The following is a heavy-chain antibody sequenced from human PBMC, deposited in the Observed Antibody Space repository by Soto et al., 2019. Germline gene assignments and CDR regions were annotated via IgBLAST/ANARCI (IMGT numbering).Heavy chain of an antibody. D-gene: IGHD4-17*01. CDR1: GFSFTHAR. V-gene: IGHV3-15*01. J-gene: IGHJ4*02. Sequence: GGSLRLSCAAPGFSFTHARMSCVRLAPGKGLEWVGRIKSKTEAATRDFAAPVKGRFAVSRDDSKNTVFLQMNSLKIEDSGVFYGASGYGKSDFDYWGLGILVTGSS. CDR2: IKSKTEAATR. CDR3: ASGYGKSDFDY.